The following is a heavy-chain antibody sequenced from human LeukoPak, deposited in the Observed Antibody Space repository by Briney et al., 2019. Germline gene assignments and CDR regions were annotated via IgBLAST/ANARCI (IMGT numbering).Heavy chain of an antibody. D-gene: IGHD3-22*01. CDR1: GFTFSSYA. CDR3: AKDSVLNYYDSSGYPDY. J-gene: IGHJ4*02. V-gene: IGHV3-23*01. Sequence: GGSLRLSCAASGFTFSSYAMNWVRQTPGMGLEWVSAISGSGGSTYHADSVKGRFTISRDNSKSTLYLQMNTLRVEDTAVYYCAKDSVLNYYDSSGYPDYWGQGTLVTVSS. CDR2: ISGSGGST.